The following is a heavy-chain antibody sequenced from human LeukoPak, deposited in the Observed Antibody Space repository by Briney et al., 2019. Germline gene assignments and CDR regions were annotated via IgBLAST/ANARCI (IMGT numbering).Heavy chain of an antibody. CDR1: GFTFSSYS. D-gene: IGHD7-27*01. CDR2: ISSSSSTI. J-gene: IGHJ3*02. Sequence: PGGSLRLSCAASGFTFSSYSMNWVRQAPGKGLEWVSYISSSSSTIYYADSVKGRFTISRDNAKNTLYLQMNSLRAEDTAVYYCAREGVDTNRGAFDIWGQGTMVTVSS. V-gene: IGHV3-48*01. CDR3: AREGVDTNRGAFDI.